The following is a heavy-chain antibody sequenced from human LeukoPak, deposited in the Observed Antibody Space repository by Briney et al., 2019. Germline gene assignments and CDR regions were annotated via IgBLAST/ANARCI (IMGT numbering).Heavy chain of an antibody. D-gene: IGHD3-9*01. J-gene: IGHJ3*02. Sequence: GASVKVSCKASGYTLSRYTTSWVRQAPGQGLEWMGWSSVYNGNTHYAQKFQGRVTMTTDTSTSTVYMELRSLRSNNTAVYYCATTVHYDILTGYGADAFDIWGQGTMVTVSS. CDR1: GYTLSRYT. V-gene: IGHV1-18*01. CDR2: SSVYNGNT. CDR3: ATTVHYDILTGYGADAFDI.